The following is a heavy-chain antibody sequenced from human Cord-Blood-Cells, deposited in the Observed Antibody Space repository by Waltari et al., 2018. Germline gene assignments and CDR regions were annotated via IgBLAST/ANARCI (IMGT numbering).Heavy chain of an antibody. V-gene: IGHV1-69*18. CDR3: ASRRTGDPGVEYWYFDL. J-gene: IGHJ2*01. CDR2: IIPVFGTA. Sequence: QVQRVQSGAEVKKPGSWVKVSCKASGGTFSSYAISWVRQAPGLGLVWMGSIIPVFGTATSAQKIQRRVTMTSDESTGTAYMELSSLRSEDTAVYYCASRRTGDPGVEYWYFDLWGRGTLGTVSS. D-gene: IGHD7-27*01. CDR1: GGTFSSYA.